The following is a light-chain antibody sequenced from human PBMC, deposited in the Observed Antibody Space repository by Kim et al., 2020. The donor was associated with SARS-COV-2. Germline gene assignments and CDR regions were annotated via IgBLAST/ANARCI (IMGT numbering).Light chain of an antibody. CDR1: SSNIGAGYD. CDR3: QSYDRSLGGRV. J-gene: IGLJ3*02. Sequence: QRVTISCTGSSSNIGAGYDVHWYQQLPGTAPKLLIYGNTNRPSGVPDRFSGSKSGTSASLAITGLQADDEADYYCQSYDRSLGGRVFGGGTQLTVL. CDR2: GNT. V-gene: IGLV1-40*01.